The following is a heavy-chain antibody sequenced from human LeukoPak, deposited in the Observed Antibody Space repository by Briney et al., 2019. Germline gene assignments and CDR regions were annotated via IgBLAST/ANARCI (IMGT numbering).Heavy chain of an antibody. CDR3: ARGGSSWYYYYYYGMDV. J-gene: IGHJ6*02. Sequence: ASVKVSCKASGYTFTSYYMHWVRQAPGQGLEWMGIINPSGGSTSYAQKFQGRVTMTRDTPTSTVYMELSSLRSEDTAVYYCARGGSSWYYYYYYGMDVWGQGTTVTVSS. D-gene: IGHD6-13*01. CDR2: INPSGGST. V-gene: IGHV1-46*01. CDR1: GYTFTSYY.